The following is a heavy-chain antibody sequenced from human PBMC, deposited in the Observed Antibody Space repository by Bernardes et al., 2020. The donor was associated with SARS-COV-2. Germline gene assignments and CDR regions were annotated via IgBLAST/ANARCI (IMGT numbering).Heavy chain of an antibody. CDR3: ARLGGVPAAIAEWGLDYYYYDMDV. CDR1: GYTFTGYY. J-gene: IGHJ6*02. CDR2: INPNSGGT. V-gene: IGHV1-2*02. D-gene: IGHD2-2*02. Sequence: ASVKVSCKASGYTFTGYYMHWVRQTPGQGLEWMGWINPNSGGTNYAQKFQGRVTMTRDTSISTAYMELSRLRSDDTAVYYCARLGGVPAAIAEWGLDYYYYDMDVWGQGTTVTVSS.